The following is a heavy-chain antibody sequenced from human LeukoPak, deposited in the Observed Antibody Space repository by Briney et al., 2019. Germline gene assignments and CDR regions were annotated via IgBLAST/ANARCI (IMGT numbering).Heavy chain of an antibody. Sequence: GASVKVSCKASGYTFTSYYMHWVRQAPGQGLEWMGIINPSGGSTSYAQKFQGRVTMTTDTSTSTAYMELRSLRSDDTAVYYCARDGAFFGHTAMVLFDYWGQGTLVTVSS. CDR3: ARDGAFFGHTAMVLFDY. V-gene: IGHV1-46*01. D-gene: IGHD5-18*01. CDR2: INPSGGST. CDR1: GYTFTSYY. J-gene: IGHJ4*02.